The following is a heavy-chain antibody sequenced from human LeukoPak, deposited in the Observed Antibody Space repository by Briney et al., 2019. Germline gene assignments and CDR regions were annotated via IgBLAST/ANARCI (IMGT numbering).Heavy chain of an antibody. Sequence: PGGSLRLSCAASGFTFNAYSMSWVRQAPGKGLEWVAGISAGGDIKYTAGSVRGRCTISRDNSKNTLFLEMDSLTGEDAAVYYCARSVNSTKFISGKPFDLWGQGTMVTVSS. D-gene: IGHD1-1*01. CDR1: GFTFNAYS. J-gene: IGHJ3*01. CDR3: ARSVNSTKFISGKPFDL. CDR2: ISAGGDIK. V-gene: IGHV3-23*01.